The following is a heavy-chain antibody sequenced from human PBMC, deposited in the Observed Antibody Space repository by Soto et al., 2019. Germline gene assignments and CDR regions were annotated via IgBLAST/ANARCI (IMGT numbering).Heavy chain of an antibody. CDR1: GFTFSSYA. J-gene: IGHJ4*02. V-gene: IGHV3-23*01. Sequence: GGSLRLSCAASGFTFSSYAMSWVRQAPGKRLEWVSAISGSGGSTYYADSVKGRFTISRDNSKNTLYLQMNSLRAEDTAVYYCAKDIAWFGELFSLWGQGTLVTVSS. CDR2: ISGSGGST. D-gene: IGHD3-10*01. CDR3: AKDIAWFGELFSL.